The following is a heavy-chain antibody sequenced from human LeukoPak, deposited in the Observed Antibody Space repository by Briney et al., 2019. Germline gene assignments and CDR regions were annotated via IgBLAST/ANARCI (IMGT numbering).Heavy chain of an antibody. Sequence: PVKVSCKASGGTFSSYAISWVRQAPGQGLEWMGGIIPIFGTANYAQKFQGRVTITADESTSTAYMELSSLRSEDTAVYYCARASLLGVIPYYGMDVWGQGTTVTVSS. D-gene: IGHD3-16*02. V-gene: IGHV1-69*13. CDR1: GGTFSSYA. J-gene: IGHJ6*02. CDR3: ARASLLGVIPYYGMDV. CDR2: IIPIFGTA.